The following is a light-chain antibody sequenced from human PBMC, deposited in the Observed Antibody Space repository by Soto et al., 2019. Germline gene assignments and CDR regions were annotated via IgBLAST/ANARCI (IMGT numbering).Light chain of an antibody. CDR2: DVN. V-gene: IGLV2-14*01. CDR1: SSDIGGYDY. CDR3: TAYASGSSHVV. Sequence: QSALNQPASVSGSPGQSSTLSCTGTSSDIGGYDYVSWYQRHPGKAPKLIIYDVNNRPSGVSNRFSGSKSGNTASLTISGLQAEEEADYYCTAYASGSSHVVFGGGTKLTVL. J-gene: IGLJ2*01.